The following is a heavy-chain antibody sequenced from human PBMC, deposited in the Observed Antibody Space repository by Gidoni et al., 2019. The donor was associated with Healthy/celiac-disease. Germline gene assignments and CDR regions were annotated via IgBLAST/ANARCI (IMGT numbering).Heavy chain of an antibody. Sequence: QVQLVQSGAEVKKPGASVKVSCKASGYTFTSYYMHWVRQAPGQGLEWMGIINPSGGSTSYAQKFQGRVTMTRDTSTSTVYMELSSLRSEDTAVYYCARAPLGSWYPDYYYYMDVWGKGTTVTVSS. D-gene: IGHD2-15*01. CDR3: ARAPLGSWYPDYYYYMDV. CDR1: GYTFTSYY. V-gene: IGHV1-46*03. CDR2: INPSGGST. J-gene: IGHJ6*03.